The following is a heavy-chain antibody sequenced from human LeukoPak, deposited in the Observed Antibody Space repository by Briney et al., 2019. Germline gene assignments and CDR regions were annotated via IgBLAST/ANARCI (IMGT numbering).Heavy chain of an antibody. CDR2: IYYSGST. J-gene: IGHJ4*02. Sequence: SETLSLTCTVSGGSISSYYWSWTRQPPGKGLEWIGYIYYSGSTNYNPSLKSRVTISVDTSKNQFSLKLSSVTAADTAVYYCARETYYYHSSGYVYYFDYWGQGTLVTVSS. D-gene: IGHD3-22*01. V-gene: IGHV4-59*01. CDR3: ARETYYYHSSGYVYYFDY. CDR1: GGSISSYY.